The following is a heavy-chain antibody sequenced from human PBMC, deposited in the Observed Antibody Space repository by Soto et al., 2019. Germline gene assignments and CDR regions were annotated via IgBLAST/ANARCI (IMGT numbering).Heavy chain of an antibody. D-gene: IGHD6-6*01. J-gene: IGHJ5*02. CDR1: GGTFSSYT. V-gene: IGHV1-69*02. Sequence: QVQLVQSGAEVKKPGSSVKVSCKASGGTFSSYTISWVRQAPGQGLEWMGRIIPILGIANYAQKFQSRVTITADKSTRTAYMELSSLGSEDTAVYYCARASSSPGPRWFDPWGQGTLVTVSS. CDR3: ARASSSPGPRWFDP. CDR2: IIPILGIA.